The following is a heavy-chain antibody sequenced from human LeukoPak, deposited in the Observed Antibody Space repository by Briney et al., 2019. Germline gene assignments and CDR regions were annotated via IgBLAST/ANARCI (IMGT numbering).Heavy chain of an antibody. Sequence: GASVKVSCKASGYTFTGYYMHWVRQAPGQGLEWMGWINPNSGGTNYAQKFQGRVTMTRDTSISTAYMELSRLRSDDTAVYYCARGDITYQLAYNWFDPWGQGTLVTVSS. CDR3: ARGDITYQLAYNWFDP. J-gene: IGHJ5*02. CDR2: INPNSGGT. D-gene: IGHD2-2*01. CDR1: GYTFTGYY. V-gene: IGHV1-2*02.